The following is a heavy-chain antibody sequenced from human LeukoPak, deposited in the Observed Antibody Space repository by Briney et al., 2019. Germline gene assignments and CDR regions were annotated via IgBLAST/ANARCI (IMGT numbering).Heavy chain of an antibody. CDR2: IDNAGSIT. Sequence: GGSLRLSCAASGFTFSNYWIHWVRQAPGKGLVWVSRIDNAGSITTYADSVKGRFTISRDNAKNTLYLQMNSLRAEDTAVYYCLRDLNWSLDQWGQGTLVTVSS. CDR1: GFTFSNYW. D-gene: IGHD1-20*01. V-gene: IGHV3-74*03. J-gene: IGHJ4*02. CDR3: LRDLNWSLDQ.